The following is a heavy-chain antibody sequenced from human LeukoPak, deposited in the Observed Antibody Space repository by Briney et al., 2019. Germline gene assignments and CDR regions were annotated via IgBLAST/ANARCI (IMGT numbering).Heavy chain of an antibody. CDR2: VSSSGSTI. CDR3: ARDKNYDFWSGYGWFDP. Sequence: PGGSLRLSCAASGFTFSDYYMSWIRQAPGKGLEWVSYVSSSGSTIYYADSVKGRFTISRDNAKNSLYLQMNSLRAEDTAVYYCARDKNYDFWSGYGWFDPWAREPWSPSPQ. V-gene: IGHV3-11*04. CDR1: GFTFSDYY. D-gene: IGHD3-3*01. J-gene: IGHJ5*02.